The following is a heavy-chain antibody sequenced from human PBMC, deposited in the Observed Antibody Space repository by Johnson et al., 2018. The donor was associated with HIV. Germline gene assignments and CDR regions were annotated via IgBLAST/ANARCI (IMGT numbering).Heavy chain of an antibody. Sequence: VQLVESGVGFVKPGGSLRLSCTASGFTSTNAWMNWVRQAPGKGLEWVGRIKSKTDGGTTDYAAPVKGRFTISRDNSKNTLYLQMNSLRAEDTAVYFCATVWRNEGRHAFDIWGQGTMVTVSS. CDR3: ATVWRNEGRHAFDI. J-gene: IGHJ3*02. D-gene: IGHD1-1*01. V-gene: IGHV3-15*01. CDR2: IKSKTDGGTT. CDR1: GFTSTNAW.